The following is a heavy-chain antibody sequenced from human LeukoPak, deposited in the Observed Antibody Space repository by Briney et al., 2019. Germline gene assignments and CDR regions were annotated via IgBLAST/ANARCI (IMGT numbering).Heavy chain of an antibody. Sequence: GGSLRLSCAASGFTVSDNSMNWVRQAPGKGLEWVSAVRGSGSDTYYADSVKGRFTISRDNSKNTLYLQMNSLRAEDTAVYYCARGSGWDFDYWGQGTLVTVSS. D-gene: IGHD6-19*01. J-gene: IGHJ4*02. CDR3: ARGSGWDFDY. CDR1: GFTVSDNS. CDR2: VRGSGSDT. V-gene: IGHV3-66*01.